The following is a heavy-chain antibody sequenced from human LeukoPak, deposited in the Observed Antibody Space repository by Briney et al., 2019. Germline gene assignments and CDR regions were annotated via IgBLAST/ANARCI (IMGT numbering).Heavy chain of an antibody. Sequence: PWGSLRLSCAASGFIFSSYSMSWVRQAPGKGLEWVSVITGSGGNTYYADSVKGRFTISKDNSKNTVYLQMSSLRVDDTAVYYCAKAASSSWPSYYYGMDVWGQGATVTVSS. CDR2: ITGSGGNT. V-gene: IGHV3-23*01. D-gene: IGHD6-13*01. CDR3: AKAASSSWPSYYYGMDV. J-gene: IGHJ6*02. CDR1: GFIFSSYS.